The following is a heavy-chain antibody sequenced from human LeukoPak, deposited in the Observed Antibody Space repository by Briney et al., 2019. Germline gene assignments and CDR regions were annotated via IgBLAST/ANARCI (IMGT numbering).Heavy chain of an antibody. V-gene: IGHV1-46*01. Sequence: ASVKVSCKASGYTFTIYYMHWVRQAPGQGLEWMGIINPNDGSTNYAQKFQGRVIMTRDTSTRTVYMELSSLRSEDTAFYYCATDHSMANTAWWFDPWGQGTLVTVSS. CDR2: INPNDGST. D-gene: IGHD5-24*01. J-gene: IGHJ5*02. CDR3: ATDHSMANTAWWFDP. CDR1: GYTFTIYY.